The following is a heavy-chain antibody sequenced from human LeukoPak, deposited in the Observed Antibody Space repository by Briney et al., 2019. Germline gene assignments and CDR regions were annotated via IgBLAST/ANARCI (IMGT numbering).Heavy chain of an antibody. Sequence: ASVKVSCKASGYTFTSYYMHWVRQAPGQGLEWMGIINPSGGSTSYAQKFQGRVTMTRDTSTSTVYMELSSLRSEDTAVYYCAREIVGRQTGYSYGNFDYWGQGTLVTVSS. CDR2: INPSGGST. CDR1: GYTFTSYY. J-gene: IGHJ4*02. V-gene: IGHV1-46*01. CDR3: AREIVGRQTGYSYGNFDY. D-gene: IGHD5-18*01.